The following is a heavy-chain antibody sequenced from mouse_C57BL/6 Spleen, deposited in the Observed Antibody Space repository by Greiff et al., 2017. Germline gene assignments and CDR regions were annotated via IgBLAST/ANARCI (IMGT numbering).Heavy chain of an antibody. Sequence: VQLQQSGAELVRPGASVTLSCKASGYTFPDYEMHWVKQTPVHGLEWIGAIDPETGGPAYNQKFKGKAILTADKSSSTAYMELRSLTSEDSAVYYCTHYFHWYFDVWGTGTTVTVSS. CDR1: GYTFPDYE. CDR3: THYFHWYFDV. D-gene: IGHD1-1*02. J-gene: IGHJ1*03. V-gene: IGHV1-15*01. CDR2: IDPETGGP.